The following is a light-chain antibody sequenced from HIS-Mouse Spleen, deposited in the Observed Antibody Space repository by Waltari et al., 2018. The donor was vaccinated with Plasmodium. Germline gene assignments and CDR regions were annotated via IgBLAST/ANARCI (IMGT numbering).Light chain of an antibody. CDR3: SSYAGSNNLV. Sequence: QSALTQPPPASGPPGQSVTISCTGTSSDVGRYNYFPWYQQHPGKAPQLMIYEVSKRPSGVPDRFSGSKSGNTASLTVSGLQAEDEADYYCSSYAGSNNLVFGGGTKLTVL. J-gene: IGLJ2*01. CDR1: SSDVGRYNY. V-gene: IGLV2-8*01. CDR2: EVS.